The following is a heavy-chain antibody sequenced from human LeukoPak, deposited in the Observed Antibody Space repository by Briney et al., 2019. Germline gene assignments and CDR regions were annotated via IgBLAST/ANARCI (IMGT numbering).Heavy chain of an antibody. CDR2: INPSGGST. CDR1: GYTFTSYY. J-gene: IGHJ3*02. V-gene: IGHV1-46*01. D-gene: IGHD6-19*01. Sequence: ASVKVSCKASGYTFTSYYMHWVRQAPGQGLEWMGIINPSGGSTSYAQKFQGRVTMTRDTSISTAYMELSRLRSDDTAVYYCARGPGIAVEDAFDIWGQGTMVTVSS. CDR3: ARGPGIAVEDAFDI.